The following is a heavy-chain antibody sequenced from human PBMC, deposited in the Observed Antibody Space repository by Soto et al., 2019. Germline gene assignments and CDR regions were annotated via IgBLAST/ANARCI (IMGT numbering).Heavy chain of an antibody. CDR3: ALFRYGAYVILDP. CDR1: GFSLSTTGEG. D-gene: IGHD1-26*01. CDR2: IYWDDDK. J-gene: IGHJ5*02. V-gene: IGHV2-5*02. Sequence: QITLKESGPTLVNPTQTLTLTCTFSGFSLSTTGEGVGWIRQPPGKALEWLALIYWDDDKLYSPSLKSRLSITRDSSKNQVVLTLTDMDPVDTATDHCALFRYGAYVILDPWGQETLVIVSS.